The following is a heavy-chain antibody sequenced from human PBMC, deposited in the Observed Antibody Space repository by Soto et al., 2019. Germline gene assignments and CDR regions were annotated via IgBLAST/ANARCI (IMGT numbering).Heavy chain of an antibody. D-gene: IGHD3-9*01. CDR2: ISSNGGST. J-gene: IGHJ5*02. Sequence: GGSLRLSCSASGFTFSSYAMHWVRQAPGKGLEYVSAISSNGGSTYYADSVKGRFTISRDNSKNTLYLQMSSLRAEDTAVYYCVKWGAYDILTGYYTEGVFDPWGQGTLVTVSS. V-gene: IGHV3-64D*08. CDR3: VKWGAYDILTGYYTEGVFDP. CDR1: GFTFSSYA.